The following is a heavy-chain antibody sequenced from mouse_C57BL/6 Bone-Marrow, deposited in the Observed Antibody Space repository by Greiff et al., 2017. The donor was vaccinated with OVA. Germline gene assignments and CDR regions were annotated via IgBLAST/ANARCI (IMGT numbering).Heavy chain of an antibody. J-gene: IGHJ4*01. CDR1: GFTFSSYG. CDR3: ARLYSNYVYYYAMDY. D-gene: IGHD2-5*01. CDR2: ISSGGSYT. Sequence: EVHLVESGGDLVKPGGSLKLSCAASGFTFSSYGMSWVRQTPDKRLEWVATISSGGSYTYYPDSVKGRFTISRDNAKNTLYLQMSSLKSEDTAMYYCARLYSNYVYYYAMDYWGQGTSVTVSS. V-gene: IGHV5-6*01.